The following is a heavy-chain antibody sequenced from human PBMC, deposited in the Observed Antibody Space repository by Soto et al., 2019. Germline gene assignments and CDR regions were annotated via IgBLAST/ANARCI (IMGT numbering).Heavy chain of an antibody. CDR1: GASLSNYG. CDR3: ARGDATKIVVTTYYAMDV. Sequence: QVQLVQSGAEVKKPGSSVKVSCKASGASLSNYGISWVRQPPGQGLEWMGAIIPVFGTPNYAQKFQDRVTITADESTTTVYMEVRSLTSEDTAVYYCARGDATKIVVTTYYAMDVWGQGTTVTVSS. J-gene: IGHJ6*02. D-gene: IGHD3-22*01. CDR2: IIPVFGTP. V-gene: IGHV1-69*12.